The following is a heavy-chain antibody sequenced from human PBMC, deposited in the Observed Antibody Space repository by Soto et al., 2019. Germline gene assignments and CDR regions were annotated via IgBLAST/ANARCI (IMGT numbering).Heavy chain of an antibody. V-gene: IGHV3-23*01. D-gene: IGHD3-22*01. CDR3: AKSLYYYDSSGYQSPYYFDY. Sequence: PGGSLRLSCAASGFTFSSYAMSWVRQAPGKGLEWVSAISGSGGSTYYADSVKGRFTISRDNSKNTLYLQMNSLRAEDTAVYYCAKSLYYYDSSGYQSPYYFDYWGQGTLVTVSS. CDR2: ISGSGGST. CDR1: GFTFSSYA. J-gene: IGHJ4*02.